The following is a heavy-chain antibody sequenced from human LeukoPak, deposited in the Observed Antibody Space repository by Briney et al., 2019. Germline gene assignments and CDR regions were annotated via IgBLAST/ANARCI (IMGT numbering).Heavy chain of an antibody. D-gene: IGHD2-2*02. CDR3: ARTRKGYCTSTSCYSWNNWFDP. V-gene: IGHV1-18*01. J-gene: IGHJ5*02. CDR2: ISAYNANT. Sequence: ASVKVSCKASGYTFTSYGISWVRQAPGQGLEWMGWISAYNANTNYAQNLQGRVTMTTDTSTSTAYMELRSLRSDDTAVYYCARTRKGYCTSTSCYSWNNWFDPWGQGTLVTVS. CDR1: GYTFTSYG.